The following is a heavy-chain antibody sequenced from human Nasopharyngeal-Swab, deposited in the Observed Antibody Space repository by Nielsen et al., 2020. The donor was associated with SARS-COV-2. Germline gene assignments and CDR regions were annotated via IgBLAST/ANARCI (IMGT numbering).Heavy chain of an antibody. CDR2: IRSKTYGGAP. CDR1: GFTFGDYA. CDR3: ARSVGSYYGQGAFDI. Sequence: GGSLRFPCTTSGFTFGDYAMSWFRQAQGKGLEGVGFIRSKTYGGAPEHAASVRDRFTISRDGAESIAYLQMNSLEIEDTAVYYCARSVGSYYGQGAFDIWGQGTMVTVSS. J-gene: IGHJ3*02. D-gene: IGHD1-26*01. V-gene: IGHV3-49*01.